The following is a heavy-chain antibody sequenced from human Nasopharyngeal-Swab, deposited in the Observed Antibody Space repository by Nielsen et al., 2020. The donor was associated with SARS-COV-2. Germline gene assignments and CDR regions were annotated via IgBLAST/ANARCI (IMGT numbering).Heavy chain of an antibody. CDR3: ARAPGFSIFGVVITSDAFDI. CDR2: IYYSGST. CDR1: GGSISSSSYY. Sequence: SETLSLTCTVSGGSISSSSYYWGWIRQPPGKGLEWIGSIYYSGSTYYNPPLKSRVTISVDTSKNQFSLKLSSVTAADPAVYYCARAPGFSIFGVVITSDAFDIWGQGTMVTVSS. J-gene: IGHJ3*02. V-gene: IGHV4-39*07. D-gene: IGHD3-3*01.